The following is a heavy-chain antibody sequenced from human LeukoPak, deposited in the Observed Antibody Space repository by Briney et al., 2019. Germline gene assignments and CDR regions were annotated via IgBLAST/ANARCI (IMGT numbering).Heavy chain of an antibody. CDR3: AREAVSRRTYYYGSGSYFLLAL. V-gene: IGHV1-3*03. J-gene: IGHJ4*02. D-gene: IGHD3-10*01. Sequence: GASVKVSCKASGYTFTSYAMHWVRQAPGQRLEWMGWINAGNGNTKYSQEFQGRVTITRDTSASTAYMELSSLRSEDMAVYYCAREAVSRRTYYYGSGSYFLLALWGQGTLVTVSS. CDR1: GYTFTSYA. CDR2: INAGNGNT.